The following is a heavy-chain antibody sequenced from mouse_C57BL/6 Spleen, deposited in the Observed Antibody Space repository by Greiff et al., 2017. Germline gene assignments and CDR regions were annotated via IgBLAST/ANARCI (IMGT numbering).Heavy chain of an antibody. D-gene: IGHD2-2*01. V-gene: IGHV1-69*01. CDR3: ARGGGVIDY. CDR2: IDPSDSYT. Sequence: VQLQQPGAELVMPGASVKLSCKASGYTFTSYWMHWVKQRPGQGLEWIGEIDPSDSYTNYNQKFKGKSTLTVDKSSSTAYMQLSSLTSEDSAVYYCARGGGVIDYWGQGTTLTVSS. J-gene: IGHJ2*01. CDR1: GYTFTSYW.